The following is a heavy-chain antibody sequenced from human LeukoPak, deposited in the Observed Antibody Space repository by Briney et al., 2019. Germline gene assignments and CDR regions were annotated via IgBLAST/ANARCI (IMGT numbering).Heavy chain of an antibody. Sequence: SETLSLTCTVSGGSISSYYWSWIRQPPGKGLEWIGFIFYSGTTNYNPSLKSRVTISLDTSQKQFSLNLTSVTAADTAVYYCASHYGDSYFGFWGQGILVTVSS. D-gene: IGHD4-17*01. CDR1: GGSISSYY. J-gene: IGHJ4*02. CDR3: ASHYGDSYFGF. V-gene: IGHV4-59*08. CDR2: IFYSGTT.